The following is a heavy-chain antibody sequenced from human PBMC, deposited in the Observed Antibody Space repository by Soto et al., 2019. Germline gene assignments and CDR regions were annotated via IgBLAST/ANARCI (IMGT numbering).Heavy chain of an antibody. CDR3: ARGGDYEGFDY. J-gene: IGHJ4*02. CDR2: IYYSGYT. Sequence: QVQLQESGPGLVKPSQTLSLTCTVSGGSISSGGYYWSWIRQHPGKGLEWIGNIYYSGYTYYNPSLKSRVTISVDRSKNQFSLKLSSVTAADTAVDYCARGGDYEGFDYWGQGTLVTVSS. D-gene: IGHD4-17*01. V-gene: IGHV4-31*03. CDR1: GGSISSGGYY.